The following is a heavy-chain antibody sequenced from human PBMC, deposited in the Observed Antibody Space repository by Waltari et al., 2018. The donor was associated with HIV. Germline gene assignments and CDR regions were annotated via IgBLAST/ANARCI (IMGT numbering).Heavy chain of an antibody. D-gene: IGHD3-3*01. J-gene: IGHJ4*02. CDR1: GFAFSSHD. CDR3: VREPLRHDLFFLES. Sequence: EVKLVESGGGAVQTGGSLRLSCEGCGFAFSSHDLDWVRQTPGEGLGWVVQISYDAREKFHGDSVRRRFVVTRDNARSSIFLQMNNVRDDDTCVYFCVREPLRHDLFFLESWGQG. CDR2: ISYDAREK. V-gene: IGHV3-7*01.